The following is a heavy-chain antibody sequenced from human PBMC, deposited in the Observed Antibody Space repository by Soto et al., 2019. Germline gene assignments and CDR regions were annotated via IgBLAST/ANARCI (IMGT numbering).Heavy chain of an antibody. V-gene: IGHV4-4*07. D-gene: IGHD2-21*02. Sequence: SETLSLTCTVSGGSMTDYSWVWIRQPAGKGLEWIGRIFSSGGTNYNPSLKGRITMSLDTSKNQFSLKLNSATATDTAVYFCARDQGVVVTADNWFGPCGQGILVTV. CDR1: GGSMTDYS. CDR3: ARDQGVVVTADNWFGP. CDR2: IFSSGGT. J-gene: IGHJ5*02.